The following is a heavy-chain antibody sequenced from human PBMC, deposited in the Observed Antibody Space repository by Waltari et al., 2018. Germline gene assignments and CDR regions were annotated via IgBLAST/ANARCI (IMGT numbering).Heavy chain of an antibody. CDR1: GVSVSGYF. D-gene: IGHD3-16*01. CDR3: ALWESDWRAFRF. V-gene: IGHV4-59*08. CDR2: IRHTGDT. Sequence: QVQLQESGPGLVKSSETLSLTCTVSGVSVSGYFWNWIRQAPGKGPEWIGYIRHTGDTKQNPSRKSRVTMSVDTSRNDFSLRLSSVTAADTAVYYCALWESDWRAFRFWGQGTLGTVSS. J-gene: IGHJ4*03.